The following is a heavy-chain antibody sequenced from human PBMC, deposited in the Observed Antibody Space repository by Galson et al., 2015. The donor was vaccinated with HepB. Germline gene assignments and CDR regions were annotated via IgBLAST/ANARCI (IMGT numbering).Heavy chain of an antibody. CDR2: ISYDGSNK. Sequence: SLRLSCAASGFTFSSYAMHWVRQAPGEGLEWVAVISYDGSNKYYADSVKGRFTISRDNSKNTLYLQMNSLRAEDTAVYYCARAEGVAAPTDYWGQGTLVTVSS. CDR1: GFTFSSYA. J-gene: IGHJ4*02. V-gene: IGHV3-30*04. CDR3: ARAEGVAAPTDY. D-gene: IGHD6-19*01.